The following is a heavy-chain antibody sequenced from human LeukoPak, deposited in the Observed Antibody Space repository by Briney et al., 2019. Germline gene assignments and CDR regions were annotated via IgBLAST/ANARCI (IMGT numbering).Heavy chain of an antibody. J-gene: IGHJ4*02. Sequence: SETLSLTCAVSGGSFSGYYWSWIRQPPGKGLEWIGEINHSGSTNYNPSLKSRVTISVDTSKNQFSLKLSSVTAADTAVYYCARVGDGYNSYFDYWGQGTLVTVSS. V-gene: IGHV4-34*01. CDR3: ARVGDGYNSYFDY. D-gene: IGHD5-24*01. CDR1: GGSFSGYY. CDR2: INHSGST.